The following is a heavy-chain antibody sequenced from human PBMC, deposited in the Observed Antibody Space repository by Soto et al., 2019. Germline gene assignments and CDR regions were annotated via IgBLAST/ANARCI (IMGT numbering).Heavy chain of an antibody. CDR1: GFTFSSYS. Sequence: GGSLRLSCAASGFTFSSYSMNCVRQAPGKGLEWVSSISSSSGHIYYADSLKGRFTISRDNAKNSLYLQMNSLRAEDTAVYYCTRHWLATREFDYWGQGTLVTVSS. D-gene: IGHD1-26*01. J-gene: IGHJ4*02. V-gene: IGHV3-21*01. CDR2: ISSSSGHI. CDR3: TRHWLATREFDY.